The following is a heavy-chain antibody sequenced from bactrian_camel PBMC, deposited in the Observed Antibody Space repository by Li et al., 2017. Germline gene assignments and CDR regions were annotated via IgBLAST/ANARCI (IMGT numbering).Heavy chain of an antibody. D-gene: IGHD4*01. CDR2: IISSDGDT. J-gene: IGHJ4*01. CDR1: GLTSDDED. Sequence: HVQLVESGGGSVRARGSLRLSCTASGLTSDDEDMGWYRQAAGNECELVSIISSDGDTYYADSVKGRFTISQDKAKNTIYLQMNLLKPEDTAVYSCAPHGRSYVDYNCRAGLGQGTQVTV. V-gene: IGHV3S63*01.